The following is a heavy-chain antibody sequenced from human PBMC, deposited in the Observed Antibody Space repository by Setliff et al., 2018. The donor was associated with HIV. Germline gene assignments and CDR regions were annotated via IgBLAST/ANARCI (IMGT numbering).Heavy chain of an antibody. J-gene: IGHJ6*02. Sequence: GASVKVSCKASGYTFTTYGISWVRQAPGHGLEWVGWISPNFGHTNYAQNFLGRVTMTIDTSTSRAYMELRSLRSDDTAMYFCARLGSGWSDSYYYAMDIWGQGTTVTVSS. D-gene: IGHD6-19*01. CDR3: ARLGSGWSDSYYYAMDI. V-gene: IGHV1-18*01. CDR2: ISPNFGHT. CDR1: GYTFTTYG.